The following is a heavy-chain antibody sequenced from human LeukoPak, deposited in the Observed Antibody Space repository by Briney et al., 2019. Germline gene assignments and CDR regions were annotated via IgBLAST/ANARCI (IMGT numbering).Heavy chain of an antibody. CDR3: ASGYCSTSCLKHYYYYYGMDV. Sequence: WASVKVSCKASGGTFSSYAISWVRQAPGQGLEWMGGIIPIFGTANYAQKFQGRVTITADESTSTAYMELSSLRSEDTAVYYCASGYCSTSCLKHYYYYYGMDVWGKGTTVTVSS. CDR2: IIPIFGTA. CDR1: GGTFSSYA. J-gene: IGHJ6*04. D-gene: IGHD2-2*01. V-gene: IGHV1-69*13.